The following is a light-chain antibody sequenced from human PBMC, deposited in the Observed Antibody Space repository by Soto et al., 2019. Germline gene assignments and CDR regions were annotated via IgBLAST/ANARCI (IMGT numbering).Light chain of an antibody. CDR1: QSVRNL. Sequence: IVLTQSAATLSLFPGERATLSCRASQSVRNLLAWYQQKPGQAPRLLIYDASNRATGIPARFSGSGSGTDFTLTISSLEPDDFAFYYCQQRSNWLTFGGGTKLEIK. J-gene: IGKJ4*01. V-gene: IGKV3-11*01. CDR3: QQRSNWLT. CDR2: DAS.